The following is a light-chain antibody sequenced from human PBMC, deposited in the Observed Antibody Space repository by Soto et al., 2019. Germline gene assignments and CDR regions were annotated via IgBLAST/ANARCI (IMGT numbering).Light chain of an antibody. V-gene: IGLV2-14*01. CDR2: EVS. J-gene: IGLJ7*01. CDR3: NSYTRSSTWV. Sequence: QSALTQPASVSGSPGQSITISCTGTSSDVGGYNYVSWYQQHPGKAPKLMIYEVSNRPSGVSNRFSGSKSGNTASLTISGLQAEDEAHYYCNSYTRSSTWVFGGGTQLTVL. CDR1: SSDVGGYNY.